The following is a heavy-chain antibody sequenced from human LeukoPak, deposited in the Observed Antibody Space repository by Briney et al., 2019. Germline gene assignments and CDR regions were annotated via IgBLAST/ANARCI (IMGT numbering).Heavy chain of an antibody. V-gene: IGHV3-64*01. CDR2: ISNNGGST. Sequence: GESLRLSCVASGFTFSSYAMHWVRQAPGKGLEYVSAISNNGGSTYYANSVKGRFTVSRDNSKNTLSLQMGSPRAEDKAVYYCARGDSGSHLDYWGQGSLVTVSS. D-gene: IGHD1-26*01. CDR3: ARGDSGSHLDY. J-gene: IGHJ4*02. CDR1: GFTFSSYA.